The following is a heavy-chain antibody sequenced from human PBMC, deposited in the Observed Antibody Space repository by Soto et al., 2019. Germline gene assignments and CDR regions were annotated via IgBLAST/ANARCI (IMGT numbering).Heavy chain of an antibody. CDR3: AKDTPMSTVITPYDY. J-gene: IGHJ4*02. CDR1: GLTFSSYA. CDR2: ISGSGGST. D-gene: IGHD4-17*01. Sequence: GGSLRLSCAASGLTFSSYAMSWVRQAPGKGLEWVSAISGSGGSTYYADSVKGRFTISRDNSKNTLYLQMNSLRAEDTALYYCAKDTPMSTVITPYDYWGQGTLVTVSS. V-gene: IGHV3-23*01.